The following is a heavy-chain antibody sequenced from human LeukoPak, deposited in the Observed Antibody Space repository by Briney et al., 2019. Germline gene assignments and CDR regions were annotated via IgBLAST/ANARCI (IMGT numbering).Heavy chain of an antibody. Sequence: GESLKISCKASGYSFPNYWIGWVRQMPGKGLEWMGMIYCDDSDTRYSPSFEGQVTISADKSISTAYLQWSSLKASDTAMYYCARQGGLLWFGELGLNWFDPRGQGTLVTVSS. CDR3: ARQGGLLWFGELGLNWFDP. CDR1: GYSFPNYW. V-gene: IGHV5-51*01. CDR2: IYCDDSDT. D-gene: IGHD3-10*01. J-gene: IGHJ5*02.